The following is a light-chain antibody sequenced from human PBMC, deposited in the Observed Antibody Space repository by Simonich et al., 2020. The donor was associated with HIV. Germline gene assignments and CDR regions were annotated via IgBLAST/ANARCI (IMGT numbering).Light chain of an antibody. V-gene: IGKV3-15*01. CDR3: QQYNNWPPWT. CDR1: QSVSSD. Sequence: EIVMTQSPATLSVSPGERATLSCRASQSVSSDLACYQQKPGQAPSLLISGASTRAPGIPARFSGSVSGTEFTLTISSMQSEDFAVYYCQQYNNWPPWTFGQGTKVEIK. J-gene: IGKJ1*01. CDR2: GAS.